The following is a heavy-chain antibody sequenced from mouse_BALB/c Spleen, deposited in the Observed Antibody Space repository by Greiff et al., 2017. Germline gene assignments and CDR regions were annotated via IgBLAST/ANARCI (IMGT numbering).Heavy chain of an antibody. CDR1: GFTFSSFG. CDR2: ISSGSSTI. CDR3: ARSGYGMDY. J-gene: IGHJ4*01. Sequence: EVKLMESGGGLVQPGGSRKLSCAASGFTFSSFGMHWVRQAPEKGLEWVAYISSGSSTIYYADTVKGRFTISRDNPKNTLFLQMTSLRSEDTAMYYCARSGYGMDYWGQGTSVTVSS. V-gene: IGHV5-17*02. D-gene: IGHD3-2*02.